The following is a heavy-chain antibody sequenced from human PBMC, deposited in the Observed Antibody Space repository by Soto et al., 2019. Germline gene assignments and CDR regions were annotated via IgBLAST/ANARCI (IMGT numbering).Heavy chain of an antibody. CDR2: MHPDGGST. V-gene: IGHV1-46*01. CDR1: GFTFTSFY. D-gene: IGHD3-22*01. CDR3: AILYYYDSGDYYSNYQYYGMDV. J-gene: IGHJ6*02. Sequence: ASVKVSCKASGFTFTSFYRHWVRQAPGQGPEWMGIMHPDGGSTGEAQKVQGRVTLTRDTSTRTDYMELSSQRSDDTAMYYCAILYYYDSGDYYSNYQYYGMDVWGQGTTVTVS.